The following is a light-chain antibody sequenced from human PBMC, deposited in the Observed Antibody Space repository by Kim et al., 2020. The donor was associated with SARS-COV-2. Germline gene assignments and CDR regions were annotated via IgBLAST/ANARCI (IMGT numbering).Light chain of an antibody. CDR2: LGS. CDR1: QGIDNF. Sequence: ASVGDRVNITCRASQGIDNFLAWYQQKPGKVPKLLLYLGSTLSSGVPSRFIGNGSGTDFTLTISSLQAEDAATYYCQKYDNAPWTFGQGTKVDIK. V-gene: IGKV1-27*01. CDR3: QKYDNAPWT. J-gene: IGKJ1*01.